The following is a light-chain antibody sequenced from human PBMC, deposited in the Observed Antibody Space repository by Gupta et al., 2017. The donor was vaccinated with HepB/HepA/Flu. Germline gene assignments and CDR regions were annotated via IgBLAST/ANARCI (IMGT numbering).Light chain of an antibody. CDR2: EVS. Sequence: QSALTQPASVSGSPGQSITISCTGTSSDVGSYNLVSWYQQHPGKARKLMIYEVSKRPSGVSNRFSGSKSGNTASLTISGLQAEDEADYYCCSYAGSSTLWVFGGGTKLTVL. J-gene: IGLJ3*02. V-gene: IGLV2-23*02. CDR1: SSDVGSYNL. CDR3: CSYAGSSTLWV.